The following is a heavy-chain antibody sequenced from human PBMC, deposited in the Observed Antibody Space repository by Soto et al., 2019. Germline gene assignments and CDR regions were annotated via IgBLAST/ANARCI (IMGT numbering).Heavy chain of an antibody. J-gene: IGHJ5*02. CDR2: ISYSGST. CDR1: GGSIISGDYY. Sequence: SESLSLTCTFSGGSIISGDYYWSWIRQQPWKGLEWLGYISYSGSTHYNPSLKSRITISVDTSKNRFSLKLTSVTAADTAMYYWARDRYVACYNWFDPWGRGALVTVSS. V-gene: IGHV4-31*03. CDR3: ARDRYVACYNWFDP. D-gene: IGHD3-10*02.